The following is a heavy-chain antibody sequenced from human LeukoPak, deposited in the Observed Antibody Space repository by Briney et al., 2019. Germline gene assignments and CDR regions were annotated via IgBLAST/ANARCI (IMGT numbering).Heavy chain of an antibody. CDR2: VSTSGGDT. Sequence: GGSLRLSCAASGFTFSTYAMSWVRQAPGKGLEWVSSVSTSGGDTYNADSVKGRFTISRDNAKNSLYLQMNSLRAEGTAVYYCARMGQAVRGVRPYYYYYYMDVWGKGTTVTISS. V-gene: IGHV3-21*01. CDR1: GFTFSTYA. D-gene: IGHD3-10*01. J-gene: IGHJ6*03. CDR3: ARMGQAVRGVRPYYYYYYMDV.